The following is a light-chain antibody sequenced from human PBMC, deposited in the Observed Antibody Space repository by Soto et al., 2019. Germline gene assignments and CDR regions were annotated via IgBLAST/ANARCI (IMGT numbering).Light chain of an antibody. CDR1: QSVRSS. J-gene: IGKJ1*01. Sequence: ESVFTQSPATLSVSPGERATLSCRASQSVRSSLAWYQQKPGQPPRLLIYGASTRATGVPARFSGSGSGTEFTLPISSLQSEDFAVYYCQQYDNWWTFGQGTKVDIK. CDR3: QQYDNWWT. CDR2: GAS. V-gene: IGKV3-15*01.